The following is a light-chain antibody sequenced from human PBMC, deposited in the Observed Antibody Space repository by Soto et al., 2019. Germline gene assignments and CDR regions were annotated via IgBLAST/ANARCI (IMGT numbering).Light chain of an antibody. V-gene: IGKV1-33*01. CDR1: QDITNY. CDR3: QQYDSVPLT. CDR2: DAS. J-gene: IGKJ4*01. Sequence: DIQLTQSPSSLSASVGDRVTITCQANQDITNYLNWYQQKPGKAPKPLIYDASKLETGVPSRFSGSGSGTDFTFTISSLQPEDIATYYCQQYDSVPLTFGGGTKVEI.